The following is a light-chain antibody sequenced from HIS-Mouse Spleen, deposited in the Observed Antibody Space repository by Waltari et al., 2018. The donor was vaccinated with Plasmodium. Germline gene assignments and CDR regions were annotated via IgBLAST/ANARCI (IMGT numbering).Light chain of an antibody. V-gene: IGKV1-33*01. CDR2: DAS. CDR3: QQYDNLPPLFT. Sequence: DIQMTQSPASLSASVGDRVTITCQASQDISNYLNWYQQKPGKAPKLLIYDASNLETGVPSRFSGSGSGTDFTFTISSLQPEDIATYYCQQYDNLPPLFTFGPGSTLD. J-gene: IGKJ3*01. CDR1: QDISNY.